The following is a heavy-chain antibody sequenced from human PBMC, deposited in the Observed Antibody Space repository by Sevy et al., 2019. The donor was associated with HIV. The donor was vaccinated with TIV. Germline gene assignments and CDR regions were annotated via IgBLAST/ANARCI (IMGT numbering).Heavy chain of an antibody. V-gene: IGHV3-23*01. Sequence: GGSLRLSCAASGFTFSSYVMNWVRQAPGKGLEWVSAISASGGSTYYADSVKGRFTISRDNSKNTLALLMNSLRVEDTAVYYCAGGFWSGFDYWGQGTLVTVSS. D-gene: IGHD3-3*01. CDR3: AGGFWSGFDY. CDR1: GFTFSSYV. CDR2: ISASGGST. J-gene: IGHJ4*02.